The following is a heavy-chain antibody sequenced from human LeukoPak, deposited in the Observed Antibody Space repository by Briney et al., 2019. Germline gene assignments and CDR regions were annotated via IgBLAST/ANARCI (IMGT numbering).Heavy chain of an antibody. D-gene: IGHD6-6*01. J-gene: IGHJ6*02. CDR2: INSDGSST. CDR3: ARDPTGSSSSLYYYYGMDV. V-gene: IGHV3-74*01. Sequence: XGSLRLSCAASGFTFSSYWMHWVRQAPGKGLVWVSRINSDGSSTSYADSAKGRFTISRDNAKNTLYLQMNSLRAEDTAVYYCARDPTGSSSSLYYYYGMDVWGQGTAVTVSS. CDR1: GFTFSSYW.